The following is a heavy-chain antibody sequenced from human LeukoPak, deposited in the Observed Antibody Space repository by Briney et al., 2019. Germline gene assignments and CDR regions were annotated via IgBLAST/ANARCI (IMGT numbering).Heavy chain of an antibody. J-gene: IGHJ6*03. D-gene: IGHD6-6*01. CDR1: AGTFSSYA. CDR3: ARDSRRIAALFYYYYYMDV. Sequence: GSSVKVTFKXSAGTFSSYAIRWVRQAPGQGLEWVGVIIPIFGTANYAQKFQGRVTITTDESTSTAYMELSSLRSEDTAVYNCARDSRRIAALFYYYYYMDVWGKGATVTASS. V-gene: IGHV1-69*05. CDR2: IIPIFGTA.